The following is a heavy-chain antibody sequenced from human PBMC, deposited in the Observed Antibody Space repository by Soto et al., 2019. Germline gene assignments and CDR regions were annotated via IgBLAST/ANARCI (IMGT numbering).Heavy chain of an antibody. CDR1: GGSLSSGGYS. CDR2: IYHSGST. CDR3: ARAGGSRSYLY. J-gene: IGHJ4*02. V-gene: IGHV4-30-2*01. D-gene: IGHD3-10*01. Sequence: SETLSLTCAVSGGSLSSGGYSWSWIRQPPGKGLEWIGYIYHSGSTYYNPSLKSRVTISVDRSKNQFSLKLSSVTAADTAVYYCARAGGSRSYLYWGQGTLVTVSS.